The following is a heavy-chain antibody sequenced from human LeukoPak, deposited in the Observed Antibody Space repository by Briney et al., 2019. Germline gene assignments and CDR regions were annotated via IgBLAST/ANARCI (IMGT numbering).Heavy chain of an antibody. Sequence: ASVNVSCKASGYTFISYYIHWVRQAPGQGLEWMGVINPSGGSTAYAQQFQGRVTMTRDTTTSTVYMELSSLRSEDTAVYYCARHSLIGATTFDYWGQGTLVTVSS. CDR1: GYTFISYY. CDR3: ARHSLIGATTFDY. J-gene: IGHJ4*02. CDR2: INPSGGST. D-gene: IGHD3-3*01. V-gene: IGHV1-46*01.